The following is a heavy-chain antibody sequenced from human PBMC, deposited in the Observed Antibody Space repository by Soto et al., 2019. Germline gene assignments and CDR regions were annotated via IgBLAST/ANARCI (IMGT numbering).Heavy chain of an antibody. V-gene: IGHV3-23*01. Sequence: GGSLRLSCVASGITFGRRAMSWVRQAPGEGLEWVSTITDTGGDAKYADSVRGRFTISRDNSKKTLYLQMSSLRADDSAVYFCARGSKGSYPGSRIFDFCGRGTLVTVSS. CDR2: ITDTGGDA. CDR3: ARGSKGSYPGSRIFDF. D-gene: IGHD3-10*01. CDR1: GITFGRRA. J-gene: IGHJ4*02.